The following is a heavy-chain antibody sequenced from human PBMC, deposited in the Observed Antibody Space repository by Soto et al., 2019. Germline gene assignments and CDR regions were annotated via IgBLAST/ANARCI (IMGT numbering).Heavy chain of an antibody. V-gene: IGHV5-51*03. J-gene: IGHJ4*02. CDR3: ARRARGNWALDY. CDR1: GYIFTNYW. Sequence: EVHLLQSGAEMKKPGESVKISCNASGYIFTNYWIGWVRQMPGKGLEWMGIIYPGDSDTRYSPSFEGQVTISADKSITTAHLQWPSMTASDTAIYFCARRARGNWALDYWGQGTQVTVSS. D-gene: IGHD3-16*01. CDR2: IYPGDSDT.